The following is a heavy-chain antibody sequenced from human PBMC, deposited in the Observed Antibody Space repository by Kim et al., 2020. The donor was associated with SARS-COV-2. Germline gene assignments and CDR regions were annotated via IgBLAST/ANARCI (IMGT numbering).Heavy chain of an antibody. J-gene: IGHJ6*02. CDR2: IYYSGST. CDR3: ARDRTPPRDYGDYEGWGWDYYSGMDV. V-gene: IGHV4-31*03. CDR1: GGSISSGGYY. Sequence: SETLSLTCTVSGGSISSGGYYWSWIRQHPGKGLEWIGYIYYSGSTYYNPSLKSRVTISVDTSKNQFSLKLSSVTAADTAVYYCARDRTPPRDYGDYEGWGWDYYSGMDVWGQGTTVTVSS. D-gene: IGHD4-17*01.